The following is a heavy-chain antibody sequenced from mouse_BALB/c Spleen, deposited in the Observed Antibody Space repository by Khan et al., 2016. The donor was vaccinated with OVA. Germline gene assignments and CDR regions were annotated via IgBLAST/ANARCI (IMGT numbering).Heavy chain of an antibody. D-gene: IGHD2-3*01. Sequence: QVRLQQSGPELVKPGASVKMSCKASGYKFTDYVISWVKQRTGQGLEWIGDIYPGSGTTYYNERFEGKATLTADKTSNTAYMQLRSLTSEDSAVYFCAGSYDSDGAWFVYWGQGTLVTVSA. CDR3: AGSYDSDGAWFVY. J-gene: IGHJ3*01. CDR2: IYPGSGTT. V-gene: IGHV1-81*01. CDR1: GYKFTDYV.